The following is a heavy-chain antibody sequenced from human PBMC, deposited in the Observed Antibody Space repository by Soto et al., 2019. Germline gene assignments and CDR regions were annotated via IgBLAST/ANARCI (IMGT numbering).Heavy chain of an antibody. V-gene: IGHV1-2*06. D-gene: IGHD1-26*01. J-gene: IGHJ5*02. Sequence: QVQLVQSGAEVKKPGASVKVSCKASGYTFIGYYIHWVRQAPGQGLEWMGRINPRSGDTTYAQKLQGRLTMTRDTSISTADMELSSLRSDDTAVYYCGRAGVGATPLGWFDPWGQGSLVTVSS. CDR1: GYTFIGYY. CDR2: INPRSGDT. CDR3: GRAGVGATPLGWFDP.